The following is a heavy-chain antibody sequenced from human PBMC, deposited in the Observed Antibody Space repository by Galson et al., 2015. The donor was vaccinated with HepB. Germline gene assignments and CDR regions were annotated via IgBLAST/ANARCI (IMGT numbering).Heavy chain of an antibody. CDR3: ARDLWFGDGRSAL. CDR2: IKQDGGQK. J-gene: IGHJ3*01. V-gene: IGHV3-7*01. D-gene: IGHD3-10*01. Sequence: SLRLSCAASGFTFGSYWMSWVRQAPGKGLEWVANIKQDGGQKYYADSVKGRFTISRDNAQNSLFLQLNSLRAEDTAVYYCARDLWFGDGRSALWGQGTRVTVS. CDR1: GFTFGSYW.